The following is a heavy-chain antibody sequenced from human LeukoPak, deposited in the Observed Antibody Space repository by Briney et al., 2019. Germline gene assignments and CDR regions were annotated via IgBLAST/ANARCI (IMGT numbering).Heavy chain of an antibody. CDR3: ARDRGWGSAFDI. D-gene: IGHD6-19*01. CDR1: GGSISSYY. J-gene: IGHJ3*02. V-gene: IGHV4-59*12. CDR2: IYYSGST. Sequence: PSETLSLTCTVSGGSISSYYWSWIRQPPGKGLEWIGSIYYSGSTYYNPSLKSRVTISVDTSKNQFSLKLSSVTAADTAVYYCARDRGWGSAFDIWGQGTMVTVSS.